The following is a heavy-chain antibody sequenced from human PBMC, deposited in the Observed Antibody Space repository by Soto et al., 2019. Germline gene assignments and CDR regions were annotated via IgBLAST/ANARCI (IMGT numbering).Heavy chain of an antibody. CDR2: INPNSGDT. V-gene: IGHV1-2*02. CDR3: ANAFCIGGRCYSLSGPHF. CDR1: GYIFTGYY. D-gene: IGHD2-15*01. J-gene: IGHJ6*02. Sequence: ASVKVSCKASGYIFTGYYMHWVRQAPGQGLEWMGWINPNSGDTNYAQRFQGRVTMTSDTSISTANMELSRLRSDDTAVYYCANAFCIGGRCYSLSGPHFCDPATTGTVS.